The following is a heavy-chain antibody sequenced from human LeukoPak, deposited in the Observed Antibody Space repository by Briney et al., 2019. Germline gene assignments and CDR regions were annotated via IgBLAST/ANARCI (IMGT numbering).Heavy chain of an antibody. D-gene: IGHD1-26*01. Sequence: SETLSLTCAVYGGSFSGYYCGWIRQPPGKGLEWIGEINHSGSTNYNPSLKSRVIISVDTSKNQFSLKLSSVTAADTAVYYCARGRGGSYLDYWGQGTLVTVSS. CDR3: ARGRGGSYLDY. J-gene: IGHJ4*02. CDR2: INHSGST. V-gene: IGHV4-34*01. CDR1: GGSFSGYY.